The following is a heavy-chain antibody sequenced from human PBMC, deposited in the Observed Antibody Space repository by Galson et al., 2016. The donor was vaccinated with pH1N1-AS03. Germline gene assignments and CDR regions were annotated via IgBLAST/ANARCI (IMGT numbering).Heavy chain of an antibody. D-gene: IGHD2-21*02. CDR3: VKDLRGVVTAILES. V-gene: IGHV3-64D*06. J-gene: IGHJ5*02. CDR2: ITPYGDIT. Sequence: SLRLSCAASGFTFTGFAMHWVRQAPGKGLEYVASITPYGDITYYADSAKDRFTISRDNSKSTLYLQMSSLRPEDTALYYCVKDLRGVVTAILESWGQGTLVTVSS. CDR1: GFTFTGFA.